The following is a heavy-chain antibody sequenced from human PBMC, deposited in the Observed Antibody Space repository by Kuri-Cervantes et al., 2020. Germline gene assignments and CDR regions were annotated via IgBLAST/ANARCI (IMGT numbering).Heavy chain of an antibody. Sequence: GESLKISCAASGFTFSTYTMSWVRQAPGKGLEWVSSIISSSDYRYNADSVKGRFTISRDNAKNSLYLQMNSLRAEDTAVYYCARDNFYGSGSYYTGGRFEYWGQGTLVTVSS. V-gene: IGHV3-21*01. CDR3: ARDNFYGSGSYYTGGRFEY. CDR1: GFTFSTYT. CDR2: IISSSDYR. J-gene: IGHJ4*02. D-gene: IGHD3-10*01.